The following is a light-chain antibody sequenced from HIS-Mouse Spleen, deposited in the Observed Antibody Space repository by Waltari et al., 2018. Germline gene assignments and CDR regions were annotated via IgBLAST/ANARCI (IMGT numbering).Light chain of an antibody. CDR3: SSYAGSNNLV. Sequence: QSALTQPPSASGSPGQSVTISCTGTSSDVGGYNYVSWYQQHPGKAPKLLIYAVRKRPAGVPDRFSGSKSGNTASLTVSGLQAEDEADYYCSSYAGSNNLVFGGGTKLTVL. J-gene: IGLJ2*01. V-gene: IGLV2-8*01. CDR1: SSDVGGYNY. CDR2: AVR.